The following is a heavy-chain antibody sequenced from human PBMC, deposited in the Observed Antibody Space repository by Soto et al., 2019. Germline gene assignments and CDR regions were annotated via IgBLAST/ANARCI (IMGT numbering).Heavy chain of an antibody. V-gene: IGHV3-13*05. J-gene: IGHJ3*02. CDR1: GFTFSSYD. CDR2: IGTAGDP. CDR3: ARVSRALDAFDI. Sequence: GGSLRLSCAASGFTFSSYDMHWVRQATGKGLEWVSAIGTAGDPYYPGSVKGRFTISRENAKKSLYLQMNSLRAGDTAVYYCARVSRALDAFDIWGQGTMVTVSS.